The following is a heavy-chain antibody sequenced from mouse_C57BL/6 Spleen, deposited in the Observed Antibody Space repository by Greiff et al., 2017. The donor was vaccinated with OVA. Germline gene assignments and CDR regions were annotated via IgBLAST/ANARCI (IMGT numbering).Heavy chain of an antibody. D-gene: IGHD2-3*01. CDR1: GFSLTSYA. CDR2: IWTGGGT. V-gene: IGHV2-9-1*01. J-gene: IGHJ4*01. Sequence: QVQLKESGPGLVAPSQSLSITCTVSGFSLTSYAISWVRQPPGKGLEWLGVIWTGGGTNYNSALNSRLSISKDNSKSQVFLKMNSLQTDDTARYYCARESGWLLYYAMDYWGQGTSVTVSS. CDR3: ARESGWLLYYAMDY.